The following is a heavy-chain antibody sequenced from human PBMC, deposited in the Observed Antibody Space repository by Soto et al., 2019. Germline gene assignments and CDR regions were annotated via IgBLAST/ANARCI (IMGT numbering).Heavy chain of an antibody. CDR1: GFTFSSYA. D-gene: IGHD1-26*01. Sequence: GGSLRLSCAASGFTFSSYAMSWVRQAPGKGLEWVSAISGSGGSTYYADSVKGRFTISRDNSKNTLYLQMNSLRAEDTAVYYCAKGSWAGVYYYYYYMDVWGKGTTVTVS. CDR3: AKGSWAGVYYYYYYMDV. J-gene: IGHJ6*03. CDR2: ISGSGGST. V-gene: IGHV3-23*01.